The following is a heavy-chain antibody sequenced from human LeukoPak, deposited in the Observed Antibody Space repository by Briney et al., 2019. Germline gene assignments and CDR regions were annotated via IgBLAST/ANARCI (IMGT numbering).Heavy chain of an antibody. D-gene: IGHD6-6*01. CDR1: GFTFSRSA. Sequence: GGSLRLSCAASGFTFSRSAMTWVRQAPGKGLEWVASLSGTRDSRGAIYADSVKGRFTISRDDSKSTLFLRMNRLTAEDTAIYYCAKTRSSSSHYFYFMDVWDKGVTVTFSS. CDR2: LSGTRDSRGA. J-gene: IGHJ6*03. V-gene: IGHV3-23*01. CDR3: AKTRSSSSHYFYFMDV.